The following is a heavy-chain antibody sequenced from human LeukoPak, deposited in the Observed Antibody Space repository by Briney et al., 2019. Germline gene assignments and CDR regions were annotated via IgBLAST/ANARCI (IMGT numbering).Heavy chain of an antibody. D-gene: IGHD6-19*01. V-gene: IGHV5-51*01. CDR1: GYNFANYW. CDR2: VYPGDSDT. CDR3: ARLFPGGQWLHRGPDY. Sequence: GESLKISCKASGYNFANYWIGWVRQMPGKGLESMGIVYPGDSDTRYSPSFQGQVTISADKSITTAYLQWSSLKALDTAMYYCARLFPGGQWLHRGPDYWGQGTLVTVSS. J-gene: IGHJ4*02.